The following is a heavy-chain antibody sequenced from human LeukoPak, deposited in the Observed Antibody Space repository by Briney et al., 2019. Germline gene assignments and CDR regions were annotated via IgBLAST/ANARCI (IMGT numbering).Heavy chain of an antibody. CDR2: ISSSSSYI. CDR1: GFTFSSYS. Sequence: GGSLRLSCAASGFTFSSYSMNWFRQAPGKGLEWVSSISSSSSYIYYADSVKGRFTISRDNAKNSLYLQMNSLRAEDTAVYYCARDESDGYYYYMDVWGKGTTVTVSS. D-gene: IGHD2-21*01. CDR3: ARDESDGYYYYMDV. V-gene: IGHV3-21*01. J-gene: IGHJ6*03.